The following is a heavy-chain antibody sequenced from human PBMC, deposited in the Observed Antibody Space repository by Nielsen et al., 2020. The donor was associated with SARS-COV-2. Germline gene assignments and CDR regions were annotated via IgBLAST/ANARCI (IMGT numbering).Heavy chain of an antibody. D-gene: IGHD6-19*01. Sequence: GESLKISCAASGFTFSSYGMYWVRQAPGKGLEWVAVISYDGSNKYYADSVKGRFTISRDNSKNTLYLQMNSLRAEDTAVYYCAKIAVAGTDFDYWGQGTLVTVSS. V-gene: IGHV3-30*18. CDR2: ISYDGSNK. CDR1: GFTFSSYG. J-gene: IGHJ4*02. CDR3: AKIAVAGTDFDY.